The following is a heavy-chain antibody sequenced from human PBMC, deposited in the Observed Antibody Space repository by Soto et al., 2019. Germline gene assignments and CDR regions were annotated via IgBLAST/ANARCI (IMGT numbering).Heavy chain of an antibody. Sequence: SETLSLTCTVSGGSISSYYWSWIRQPPGKGLEWIGYIYYSGSTNYNPSLKSRVTISVDTSKNQFSLKLSSVTAADTAVYYCARQGPAGYYGSGRNQWFDPWGQGTLVTVSS. J-gene: IGHJ5*02. CDR3: ARQGPAGYYGSGRNQWFDP. CDR2: IYYSGST. V-gene: IGHV4-59*08. CDR1: GGSISSYY. D-gene: IGHD3-10*01.